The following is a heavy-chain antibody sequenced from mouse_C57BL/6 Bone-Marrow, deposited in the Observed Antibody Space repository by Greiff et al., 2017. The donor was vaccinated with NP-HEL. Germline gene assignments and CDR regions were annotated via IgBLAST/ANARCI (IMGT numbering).Heavy chain of an antibody. J-gene: IGHJ2*01. CDR3: ARDQYGSSPSY. CDR2: ISDGGSYT. Sequence: DVKLVESGGGLVKPGGSLKLSCAASGFTFSSYAMSWVRQTPEKRLEWVATISDGGSYTYYPDNVKGRFTISRDNAKNNLYLQMSHLKSEDTAMYYCARDQYGSSPSYWGQGTTLTVSS. D-gene: IGHD1-1*01. CDR1: GFTFSSYA. V-gene: IGHV5-4*01.